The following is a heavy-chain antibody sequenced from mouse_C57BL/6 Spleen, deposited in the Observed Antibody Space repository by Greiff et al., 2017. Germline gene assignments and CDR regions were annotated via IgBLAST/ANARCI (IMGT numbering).Heavy chain of an antibody. CDR1: GYTFTSYW. D-gene: IGHD2-1*01. CDR2: INPSNGGT. V-gene: IGHV1-53*01. Sequence: QVQLQQPGTELVKPGASVKLSCKASGYTFTSYWMHWVKQRPGQGLEWIGNINPSNGGTNYNEKFKSKATLTVDKSSSTAYMQLSSLASEDSAVYDCARWSYGNSSYYAMDYWGQGTSVTVSS. CDR3: ARWSYGNSSYYAMDY. J-gene: IGHJ4*01.